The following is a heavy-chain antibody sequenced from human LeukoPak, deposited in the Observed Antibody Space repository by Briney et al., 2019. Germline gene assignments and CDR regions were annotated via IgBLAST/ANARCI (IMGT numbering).Heavy chain of an antibody. CDR3: ARAARQGFTMIVVPFFYFDL. CDR1: GGSISSGASD. V-gene: IGHV4-31*03. D-gene: IGHD3-22*01. Sequence: SETLSLTCTVSGGSISSGASDWGWIRQHPKRGLEWVGYINHSGSTYYNPSLGSRVTMSVDTSKNQFSLKLSSVTAAASAVYYCARAARQGFTMIVVPFFYFDLWGRGTLVTVSS. J-gene: IGHJ2*01. CDR2: INHSGST.